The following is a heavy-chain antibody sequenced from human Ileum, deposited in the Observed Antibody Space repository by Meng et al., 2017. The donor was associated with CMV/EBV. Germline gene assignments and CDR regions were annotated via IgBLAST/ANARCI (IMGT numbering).Heavy chain of an antibody. V-gene: IGHV7-4-1*02. CDR3: ARDGLSGRYFDY. CDR2: IDTNTGKP. CDR1: GYTFTSNN. J-gene: IGHJ4*02. D-gene: IGHD1-26*01. Sequence: SCKTSGYTFTSNNIIWVRQAPGQGPEWMGWIDTNTGKPTYAQAFTGRFVFSLDTSVNTAYLQISSLKAEDTAVYYCARDGLSGRYFDYWGQGTLVTVSS.